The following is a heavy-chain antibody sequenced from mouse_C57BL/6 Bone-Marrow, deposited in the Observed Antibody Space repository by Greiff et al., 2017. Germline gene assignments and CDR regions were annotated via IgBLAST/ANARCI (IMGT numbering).Heavy chain of an antibody. CDR3: ARDRTTRYFDY. D-gene: IGHD1-1*01. CDR1: GFTFRSYA. Sequence: QLVESGGGLVKPGGSLKLSCAASGFTFRSYAMSWVRQTPEKRLEWGATISDGGSYTYYPDNVKGRFTISRDNAKNNLYLQMSHLKSEDTAMYYCARDRTTRYFDYWGQGTTLTVSS. V-gene: IGHV5-4*01. J-gene: IGHJ2*01. CDR2: ISDGGSYT.